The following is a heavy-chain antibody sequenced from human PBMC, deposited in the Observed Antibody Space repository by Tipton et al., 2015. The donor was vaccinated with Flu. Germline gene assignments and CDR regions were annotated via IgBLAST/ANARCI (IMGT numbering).Heavy chain of an antibody. D-gene: IGHD3-22*01. J-gene: IGHJ4*02. CDR1: GASISSYY. CDR2: IYYSGIT. Sequence: LRLSCTVSGASISSYYWSWIRQPPGKGLEWIGYIYYSGITNYNPSLKSRVTISVDTSKNQFSLRLSSVTAADTAVYYCARDPAGYYDNSAYFIFDSWGQGTLVTVSS. V-gene: IGHV4-59*01. CDR3: ARDPAGYYDNSAYFIFDS.